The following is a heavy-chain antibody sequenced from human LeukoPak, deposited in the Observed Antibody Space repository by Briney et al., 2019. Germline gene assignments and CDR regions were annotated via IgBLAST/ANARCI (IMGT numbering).Heavy chain of an antibody. CDR1: GFTFSSYE. Sequence: GGSLRLSCAASGFTFSSYEMNWVRQAPGKGLEWVSYISSSGSTIYYADSVKGRFTISRDNAKNSLYLQMNSLRTEDTAVYYCARDRRGGMDVSGQGTTVTVSS. CDR3: ARDRRGGMDV. CDR2: ISSSGSTI. V-gene: IGHV3-48*03. J-gene: IGHJ6*02.